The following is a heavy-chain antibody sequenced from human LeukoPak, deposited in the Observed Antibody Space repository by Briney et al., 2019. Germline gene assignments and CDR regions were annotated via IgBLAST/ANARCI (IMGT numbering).Heavy chain of an antibody. CDR3: AKGGSYTTGWYADS. V-gene: IGHV1-69*13. CDR2: IIPAFGTP. D-gene: IGHD6-19*01. Sequence: ASAKDSCKDPRGTLSNYDITSLRQAPGQGLEWMGGIIPAFGTPDYAQKYRDRAIITANESTRTAYMVVRSLTSEDTAVYYCAKGGSYTTGWYADSWGRGTLATVSS. J-gene: IGHJ5*01. CDR1: RGTLSNYD.